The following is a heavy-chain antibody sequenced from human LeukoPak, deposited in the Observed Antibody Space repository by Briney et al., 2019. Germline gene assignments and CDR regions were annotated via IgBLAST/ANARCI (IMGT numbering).Heavy chain of an antibody. D-gene: IGHD3-10*01. Sequence: GASVKVSCKASGYTFTSYGISWVRQAPGQGLEWMGWISAYNGNTNYAQKLQGRVTMTTDTSTSTAYMELRSLRSDDTAVYYCARITPRGWFGELLGWFDPWGQGTLVTVSS. V-gene: IGHV1-18*01. CDR3: ARITPRGWFGELLGWFDP. CDR2: ISAYNGNT. J-gene: IGHJ5*02. CDR1: GYTFTSYG.